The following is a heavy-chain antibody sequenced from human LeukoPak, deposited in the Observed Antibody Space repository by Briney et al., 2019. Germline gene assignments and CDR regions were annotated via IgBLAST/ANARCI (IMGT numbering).Heavy chain of an antibody. J-gene: IGHJ6*02. CDR3: ARDPAPLSSPDGMDV. V-gene: IGHV3-11*04. CDR1: GFTFSDYY. CDR2: ISSSGSTI. Sequence: TGGSLRLSCAASGFTFSDYYTSWIRQAPGKGLEWVSYISSSGSTIYYADSVKGRFTISRDNSKNTLYLQMNSLRAEDTAVYYCARDPAPLSSPDGMDVWGQGTTVTVSS.